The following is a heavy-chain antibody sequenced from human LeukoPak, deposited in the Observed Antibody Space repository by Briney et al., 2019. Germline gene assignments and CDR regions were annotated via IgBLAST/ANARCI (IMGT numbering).Heavy chain of an antibody. Sequence: GGSLRLSCTVSGFTLSSYEMSWIRQAPGQGLEWVSSIEYSETGTHYADSVKGRFTISRDNSKNTLYLQMNSLRVEDTGIYYCVKVAKYYYGSETYYFFEHWGQGTPVTASS. J-gene: IGHJ4*02. V-gene: IGHV3-23*01. D-gene: IGHD3-10*01. CDR3: VKVAKYYYGSETYYFFEH. CDR2: IEYSETGT. CDR1: GFTLSSYE.